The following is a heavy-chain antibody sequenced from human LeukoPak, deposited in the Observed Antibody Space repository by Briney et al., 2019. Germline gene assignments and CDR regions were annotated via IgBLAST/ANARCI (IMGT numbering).Heavy chain of an antibody. CDR3: ARCKAHYYMDV. CDR1: GFTFSSYS. CDR2: ISSSSSYI. D-gene: IGHD2/OR15-2a*01. Sequence: SGGSLRLSCAASGFTFSSYSMNWVRQAPGKGLEWVSSISSSSSYIYYADSVKGRFTISRDNAKNSLYLQMNSLRAEDTAVYYCARCKAHYYMDVWGKGTTVTVSS. J-gene: IGHJ6*03. V-gene: IGHV3-21*01.